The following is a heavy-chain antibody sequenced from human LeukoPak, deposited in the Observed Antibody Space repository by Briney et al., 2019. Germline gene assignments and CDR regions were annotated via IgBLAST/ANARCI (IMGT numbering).Heavy chain of an antibody. CDR3: ARGGSYYLTPIDY. D-gene: IGHD3-10*01. CDR2: INPNSGGT. CDR1: GYTFTGYY. Sequence: GASVKLSCTASGYTFTGYYMHWVRQAPGQGLEWMGWINPNSGGTNYAQKFQGRVTMTRDTSISTAYMELSRLRSDDTAVYYCARGGSYYLTPIDYWGQGTLVTVSS. J-gene: IGHJ4*02. V-gene: IGHV1-2*02.